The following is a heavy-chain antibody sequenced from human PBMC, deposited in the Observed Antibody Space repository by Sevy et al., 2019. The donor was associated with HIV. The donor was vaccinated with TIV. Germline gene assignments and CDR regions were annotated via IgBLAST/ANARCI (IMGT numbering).Heavy chain of an antibody. CDR3: ARHSPTAYYDFWSGYYSGAYYYYYGMDV. Sequence: SETLSLTCTVSGGSISSSSYYWGWIRQPPGKGLEWIGSIYYSGSTYYNPSRKSRVTISVDTSKNQFSLKLSSVTAADTAVYYCARHSPTAYYDFWSGYYSGAYYYYYGMDVWGQGTTVSVSS. D-gene: IGHD3-3*01. J-gene: IGHJ6*02. CDR1: GGSISSSSYY. V-gene: IGHV4-39*01. CDR2: IYYSGST.